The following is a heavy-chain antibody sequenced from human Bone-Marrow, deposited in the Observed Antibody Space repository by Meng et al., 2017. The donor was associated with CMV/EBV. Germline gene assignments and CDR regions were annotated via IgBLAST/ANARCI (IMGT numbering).Heavy chain of an antibody. Sequence: QVQLQQWGAGLLKPSETLSLTCAVYGGSFSGYYWSWIRQPPGKGLEWIGEINHSGSTNYNPSLKSRVTISVDTSKNQFSLQLNSVTPEDTAVYYCARTSYGYDYWGQGTLVTVSS. J-gene: IGHJ4*02. CDR1: GGSFSGYY. V-gene: IGHV4-34*01. CDR3: ARTSYGYDY. CDR2: INHSGST. D-gene: IGHD5-18*01.